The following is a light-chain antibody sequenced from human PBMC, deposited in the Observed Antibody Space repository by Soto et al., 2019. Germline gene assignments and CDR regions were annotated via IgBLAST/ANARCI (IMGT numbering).Light chain of an antibody. CDR3: QVWDSSTYV. V-gene: IGLV3-9*01. CDR1: NIASKN. CDR2: RDS. J-gene: IGLJ1*01. Sequence: SYELTQPLSVSVALGQTAKITCGGNNIASKNVHWYQQKPGQAPVLVVYRDSNRPSGIPERFSGSNSGNTATLTISRAQAGDEADYYCQVWDSSTYVFGTGTKLTVL.